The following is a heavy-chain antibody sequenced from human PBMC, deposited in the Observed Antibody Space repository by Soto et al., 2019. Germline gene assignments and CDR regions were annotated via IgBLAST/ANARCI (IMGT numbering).Heavy chain of an antibody. CDR3: ARWSQAMDV. V-gene: IGHV3-7*03. CDR2: IAQDGTEI. CDR1: GFTFPNYY. J-gene: IGHJ6*02. Sequence: EMQLVESGGGLVQPGGSLRLSCATSGFTFPNYYMTWVRQAPGKGLEWVAYIAQDGTEIYNVDSVKGRFTISRDSAKNSLYLQMNSRTAEDTALYYCARWSQAMDVWGQGTLVTVSS. D-gene: IGHD2-15*01.